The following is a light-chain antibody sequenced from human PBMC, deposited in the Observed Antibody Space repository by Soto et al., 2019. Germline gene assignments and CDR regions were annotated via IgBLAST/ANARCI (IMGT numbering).Light chain of an antibody. V-gene: IGKV3D-15*01. CDR2: DAS. CDR3: QQYNNWPIT. CDR1: QSVSRN. Sequence: EIAMTQSPATLSVSPGERATLSCRASQSVSRNLAWYQQKPGQAPRLLIYDASTRATGTPARFSGSGSGTKFTLSISSLQSEDFAVYYCQQYNNWPITFGQGTRLEI. J-gene: IGKJ5*01.